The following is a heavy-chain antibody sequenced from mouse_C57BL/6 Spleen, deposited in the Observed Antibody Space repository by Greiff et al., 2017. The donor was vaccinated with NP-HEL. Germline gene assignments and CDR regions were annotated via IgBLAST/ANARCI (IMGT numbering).Heavy chain of an antibody. D-gene: IGHD1-1*01. J-gene: IGHJ2*01. CDR1: GYAFSSSW. Sequence: QVQLQQSGPELVKPGASVKISCKASGYAFSSSWMHWVKQRPGKGLEWIGRIYPGDGDTNYNGKFKGKATLTADKSSSTAYMQLSSLTSEDSAVYLCERGGTTEVATGDYLDYWGQGTTLTVSS. CDR3: ERGGTTEVATGDYLDY. CDR2: IYPGDGDT. V-gene: IGHV1-82*01.